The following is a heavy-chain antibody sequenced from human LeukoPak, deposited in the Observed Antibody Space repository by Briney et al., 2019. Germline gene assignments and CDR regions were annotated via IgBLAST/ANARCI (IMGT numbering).Heavy chain of an antibody. CDR1: GGSFSGYY. Sequence: SETLSLTCAVYGGSFSGYYWSWIRQPPGKGLEWIGEINHSGSTNYNPSLKSRVNISLDKSKNQFSLKLNSVTAADTAVYYCARESDIVATTTALAFDYWGQGTLVTVSS. D-gene: IGHD5-12*01. CDR2: INHSGST. CDR3: ARESDIVATTTALAFDY. V-gene: IGHV4-34*01. J-gene: IGHJ4*02.